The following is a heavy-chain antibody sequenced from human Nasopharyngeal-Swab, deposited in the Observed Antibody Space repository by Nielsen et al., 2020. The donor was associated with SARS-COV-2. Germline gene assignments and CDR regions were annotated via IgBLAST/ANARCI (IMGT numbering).Heavy chain of an antibody. J-gene: IGHJ5*02. D-gene: IGHD2-2*02. V-gene: IGHV1-24*01. CDR1: GCTLTKFS. Sequence: SVQVSCQGSGCTLTKFSLHWVGQAPGKGREWMGGFDPEDGETIYAQKFQGRVTMTEDTSTDKEYMELRSLRSEDSAVYYCETSAPYCSSTSWYTNWFDLWGQGTLVTVSS. CDR3: ETSAPYCSSTSWYTNWFDL. CDR2: FDPEDGET.